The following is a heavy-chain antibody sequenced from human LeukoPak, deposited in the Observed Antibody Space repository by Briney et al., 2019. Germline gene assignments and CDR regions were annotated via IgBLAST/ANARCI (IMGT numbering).Heavy chain of an antibody. CDR3: AVRKWFGEILTGQID. Sequence: GASVKVSCKASGYTFTTYDINWVRQATGQGLEWMGWMNPNSGNTDYAQRFQGRVTMTRNTSISTAYMELSSLRSEDSAVYYCAVRKWFGEILTGQIDWGQETLVTVSS. CDR2: MNPNSGNT. CDR1: GYTFTTYD. D-gene: IGHD3-10*01. J-gene: IGHJ4*02. V-gene: IGHV1-8*01.